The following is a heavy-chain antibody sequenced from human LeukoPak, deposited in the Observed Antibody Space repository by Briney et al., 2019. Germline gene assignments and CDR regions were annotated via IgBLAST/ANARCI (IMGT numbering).Heavy chain of an antibody. J-gene: IGHJ5*02. V-gene: IGHV3-30*04. D-gene: IGHD5-18*01. CDR1: GFTFSSYV. Sequence: GRSLRLSCAASGFTFSSYVMHWVRQAPGKGLEWVAIISYDGSNEFYADSVKGRFTISRDNSKNTLYLQMNSLRAADTAVYYCARDRGYSYGDADWFDPWGQGTLVTVSS. CDR3: ARDRGYSYGDADWFDP. CDR2: ISYDGSNE.